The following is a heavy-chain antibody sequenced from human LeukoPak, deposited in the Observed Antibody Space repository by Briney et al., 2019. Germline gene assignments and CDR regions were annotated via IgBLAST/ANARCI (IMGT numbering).Heavy chain of an antibody. CDR2: INHSGST. CDR1: GGSFSVYY. V-gene: IGHV4-34*01. Sequence: SETLSLTCAVYGGSFSVYYWSWIRHPPGKGLEWIGEINHSGSTNYNPSLKSRVTISVATSKNQFSLKLSSVTAADTAVYYCASLAMVRGVKFDYWGQGTLVTVSS. J-gene: IGHJ4*02. CDR3: ASLAMVRGVKFDY. D-gene: IGHD3-10*01.